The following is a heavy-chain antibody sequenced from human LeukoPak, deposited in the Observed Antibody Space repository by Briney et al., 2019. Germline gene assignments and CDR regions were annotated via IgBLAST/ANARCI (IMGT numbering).Heavy chain of an antibody. J-gene: IGHJ1*01. CDR3: MTSNYYDSSGYYLAEYFQH. D-gene: IGHD3-22*01. CDR2: IKSKTDGGTT. CDR1: GFTFNNAR. Sequence: GESLRLSCAASGFTFNNARMSWARQAPGKGLEWVGRIKSKTDGGTTDYAAPVKGRFTISRDDSKNTLYLQMNSLKTEDTAVYYCMTSNYYDSSGYYLAEYFQHWGQGTLVTVSS. V-gene: IGHV3-15*01.